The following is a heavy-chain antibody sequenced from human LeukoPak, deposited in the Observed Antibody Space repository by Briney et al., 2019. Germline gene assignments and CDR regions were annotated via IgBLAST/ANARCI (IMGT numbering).Heavy chain of an antibody. V-gene: IGHV1-69*06. CDR2: IIPIFGTA. J-gene: IGHJ3*02. D-gene: IGHD1-14*01. CDR1: GGTFSSYA. Sequence: SVKVSCKASGGTFSSYAISWVRQAPGQGLEWMGGIIPIFGTANYAQKFQGRVTITADKSTSTAYMELSSLRSEDTAVYYCARAGPPTDAFDIWGQGTMVTASS. CDR3: ARAGPPTDAFDI.